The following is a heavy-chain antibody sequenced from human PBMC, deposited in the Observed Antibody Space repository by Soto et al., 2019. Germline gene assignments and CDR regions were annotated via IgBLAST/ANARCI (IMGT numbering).Heavy chain of an antibody. J-gene: IGHJ4*02. CDR3: ARTLYGDNVDY. D-gene: IGHD4-17*01. CDR2: MNPNSGNT. Sequence: QVQLVQSGAEVKKPGASVKVSCKASGYTFTSYDINWVRQASGQGLEWMGWMNPNSGNTGYAQSFPCRATMTRNTSISTAYMELSSLRSEDTAVYYCARTLYGDNVDYWGQGTLVTVSS. CDR1: GYTFTSYD. V-gene: IGHV1-8*01.